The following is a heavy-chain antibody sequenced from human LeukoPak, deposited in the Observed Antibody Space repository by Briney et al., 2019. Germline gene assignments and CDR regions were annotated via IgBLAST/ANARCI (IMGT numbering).Heavy chain of an antibody. V-gene: IGHV3-74*01. J-gene: IGHJ4*02. CDR2: INSDGSST. D-gene: IGHD3-10*01. CDR3: AKDPTMVRGVSNY. CDR1: GFTFSSYW. Sequence: PGGSLRLSCAASGFTFSSYWMHWVRQAPGKGLVWVSRINSDGSSTSYADSVKGRFTISRDNSKNTLYLQMNSLRAEDTAVYYCAKDPTMVRGVSNYWGQGTLVTVSS.